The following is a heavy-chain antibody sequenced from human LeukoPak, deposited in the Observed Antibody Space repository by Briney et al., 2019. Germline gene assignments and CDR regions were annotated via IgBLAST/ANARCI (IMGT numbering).Heavy chain of an antibody. Sequence: GGSLRLSCAASGLTFDDYGMSWVRQAPGKGLEWVSGINWNGGSTGYADSVKGRFTISRDNAKNSLYLQMNSLRAEDTALYYCARARKGSGWYGDAFDIWGQGTMVTVSS. CDR1: GLTFDDYG. CDR2: INWNGGST. V-gene: IGHV3-20*04. D-gene: IGHD6-19*01. J-gene: IGHJ3*02. CDR3: ARARKGSGWYGDAFDI.